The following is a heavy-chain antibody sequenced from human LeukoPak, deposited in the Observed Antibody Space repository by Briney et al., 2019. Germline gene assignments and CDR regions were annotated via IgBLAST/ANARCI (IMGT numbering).Heavy chain of an antibody. D-gene: IGHD3-22*01. J-gene: IGHJ4*02. Sequence: PGGSLRLSCAASGFTFSSYGMHWVRQAPGKGLEWVAVIWYDGSNKYYADSVKGRFTISRDNSKNTLYLQMNSLRAEDTAVYYCARDPVTDYYYDSSGSFDYWGQGTLVTVSS. CDR2: IWYDGSNK. V-gene: IGHV3-33*01. CDR3: ARDPVTDYYYDSSGSFDY. CDR1: GFTFSSYG.